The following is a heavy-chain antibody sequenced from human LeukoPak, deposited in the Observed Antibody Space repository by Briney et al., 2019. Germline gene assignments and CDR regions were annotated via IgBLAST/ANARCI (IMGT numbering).Heavy chain of an antibody. Sequence: PWGSLTLSGAGSGFTFSSYAMSWVRQAPGQGLEWVSVISDSGDYTSYADSVRGRFTISRDNSRNTLYLQMISLRPEDTAVYYCAKDTSIGKYCTNGVCSPFDYWGQGTLVTVSS. CDR2: ISDSGDYT. CDR3: AKDTSIGKYCTNGVCSPFDY. J-gene: IGHJ4*02. V-gene: IGHV3-23*01. CDR1: GFTFSSYA. D-gene: IGHD2-8*01.